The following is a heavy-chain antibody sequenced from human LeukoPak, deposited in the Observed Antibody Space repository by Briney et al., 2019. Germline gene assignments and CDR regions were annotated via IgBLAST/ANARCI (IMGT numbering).Heavy chain of an antibody. J-gene: IGHJ5*02. CDR3: ARNYGDYWGQRGGFDP. CDR1: GYIFTGYY. D-gene: IGHD4-17*01. V-gene: IGHV1-2*02. Sequence: ASVKVSCKASGYIFTGYYMHWVRQAPGQGLEWMGWISPHSGGTNYAQKFQGRVTMTLDTSISTVYMELSRLRSDDTAVYYCARNYGDYWGQRGGFDPWGQGTLVTVSS. CDR2: ISPHSGGT.